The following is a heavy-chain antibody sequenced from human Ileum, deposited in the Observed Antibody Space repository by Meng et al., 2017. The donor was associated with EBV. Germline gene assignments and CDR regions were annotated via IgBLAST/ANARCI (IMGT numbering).Heavy chain of an antibody. CDR3: AKGRRSGSFTAFES. Sequence: QVLLLQAGPEVKKPGAPVKISGRTSGYTFTSNGVSWLRQAPGQGLEWLGWISGYNANTNYAQKFQDRVTMPTETSTKTAYMELRGLTSDDTAVYYCAKGRRSGSFTAFESWGQGTLVTVSS. CDR2: ISGYNANT. J-gene: IGHJ4*02. V-gene: IGHV1-18*01. CDR1: GYTFTSNG. D-gene: IGHD1-26*01.